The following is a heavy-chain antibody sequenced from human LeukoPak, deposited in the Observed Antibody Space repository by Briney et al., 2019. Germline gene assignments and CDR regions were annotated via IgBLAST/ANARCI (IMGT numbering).Heavy chain of an antibody. CDR2: ISSSGSAI. CDR3: ARAINDAFDI. D-gene: IGHD2-2*01. Sequence: GGSLRLSCAASGFTFSDYYMGWVRQAPGKGLVWASYISSSGSAIYSADSVKGRFTISRDNARNSLYLQMNSLRAEDTAVYYCARAINDAFDIWGQGTMVTISS. V-gene: IGHV3-11*04. J-gene: IGHJ3*02. CDR1: GFTFSDYY.